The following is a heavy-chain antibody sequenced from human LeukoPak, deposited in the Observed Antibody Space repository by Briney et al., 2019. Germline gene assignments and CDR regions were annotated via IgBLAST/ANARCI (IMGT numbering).Heavy chain of an antibody. CDR3: ARDNSHSSAYYSLWYFYL. CDR2: IYDSGST. CDR1: GGFITYYN. D-gene: IGHD6-19*01. J-gene: IGHJ2*01. V-gene: IGHV4-59*01. Sequence: PSESLSLTCTVSGGFITYYNWTWIRQPPGKGLEWIGHIYDSGSTNYNPSLKSRVTISADTAQNRISLNLNSVTAAETAVYYCARDNSHSSAYYSLWYFYLWGRGTLVSVSS.